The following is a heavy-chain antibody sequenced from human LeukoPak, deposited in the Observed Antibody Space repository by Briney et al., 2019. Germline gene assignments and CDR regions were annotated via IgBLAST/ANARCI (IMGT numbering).Heavy chain of an antibody. Sequence: GGSLRLSCAASGFTFSSYDIHWVRLATGKGLEWVSAIGTAGDTYYPGSVKGRFTISRENAKNSLYLQMNSLRAGDTAVYYCARALRYDSSGPTDAFDIWGQGTMVTVSS. D-gene: IGHD3-22*01. CDR1: GFTFSSYD. CDR2: IGTAGDT. CDR3: ARALRYDSSGPTDAFDI. J-gene: IGHJ3*02. V-gene: IGHV3-13*01.